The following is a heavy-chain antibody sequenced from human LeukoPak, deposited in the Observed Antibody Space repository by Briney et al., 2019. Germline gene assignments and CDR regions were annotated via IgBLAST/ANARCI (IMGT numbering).Heavy chain of an antibody. CDR3: SRGGYGDYNNWFDP. D-gene: IGHD4-17*01. V-gene: IGHV3-53*01. CDR2: IYNDGST. Sequence: GGSLRLSCAASGLTVSSSYMSWVRQAPGKGLEWVSIIYNDGSTYYADSMKGRFTISRDNSKNTLYLQMNSLRAEDTAVYYCSRGGYGDYNNWFDPWGQGTLVIVSS. J-gene: IGHJ5*02. CDR1: GLTVSSSY.